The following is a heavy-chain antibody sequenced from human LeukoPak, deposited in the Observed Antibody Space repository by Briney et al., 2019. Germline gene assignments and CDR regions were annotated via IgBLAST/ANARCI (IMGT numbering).Heavy chain of an antibody. CDR1: GFTFSDFW. CDR2: IKQDGSEK. J-gene: IGHJ4*02. V-gene: IGHV3-7*01. D-gene: IGHD6-19*01. CDR3: ARDHTVDGLVFDY. Sequence: GGSLRLSCAASGFTFSDFWMNWVRQAPGKGLEWVASIKQDGSEKYYVDSVKGRFSISRDNAKNSLHLQMNSLRAEDTAVYYCARDHTVDGLVFDYWGQRILVTVSS.